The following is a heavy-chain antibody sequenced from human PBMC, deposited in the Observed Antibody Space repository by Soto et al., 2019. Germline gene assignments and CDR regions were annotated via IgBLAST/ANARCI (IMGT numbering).Heavy chain of an antibody. Sequence: ASVKVSCKASGYTFTGYYMHWVRQAPGQGLEWMGWINPNSGGTNYAQKFQGRVTMTRDTSISTAYMELSRLRSDDTAVYYCAREEIAAAGTPHFDYWGQGTLVTVSS. D-gene: IGHD6-13*01. J-gene: IGHJ4*02. CDR3: AREEIAAAGTPHFDY. CDR1: GYTFTGYY. CDR2: INPNSGGT. V-gene: IGHV1-2*02.